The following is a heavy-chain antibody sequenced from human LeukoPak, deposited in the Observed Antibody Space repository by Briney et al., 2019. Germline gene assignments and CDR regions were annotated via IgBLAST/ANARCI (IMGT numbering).Heavy chain of an antibody. J-gene: IGHJ4*02. V-gene: IGHV1-18*01. CDR1: GYTFTSYG. CDR2: ISAYNGNT. Sequence: ASVTVSFKASGYTFTSYGISWVRQAPGQGLEWMGWISAYNGNTNYAQKLQGRVTMTTDTSTSTAYMELRSLRSDATAVYYCARAGQGDIVLMVYAMNFDYWGQGTLVTVSS. CDR3: ARAGQGDIVLMVYAMNFDY. D-gene: IGHD2-8*01.